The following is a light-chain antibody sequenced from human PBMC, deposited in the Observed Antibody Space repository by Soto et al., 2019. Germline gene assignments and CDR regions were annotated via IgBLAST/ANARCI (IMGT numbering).Light chain of an antibody. V-gene: IGKV3-15*01. J-gene: IGKJ4*01. Sequence: EIVMTQSPATLSVSPGEGATLSCRSSQSVSSKLAWYQQKPGQAPRLLIYGASTRATGIPARFSGSGSGTDSTLTISSLEPEDFAVYYCQQRSNWLSFGGGTKVDI. CDR2: GAS. CDR3: QQRSNWLS. CDR1: QSVSSK.